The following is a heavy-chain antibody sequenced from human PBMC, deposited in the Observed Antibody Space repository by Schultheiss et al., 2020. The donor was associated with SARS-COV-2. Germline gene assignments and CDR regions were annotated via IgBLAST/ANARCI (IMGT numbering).Heavy chain of an antibody. CDR3: ARDAPGGYCSGGSCSPAKYFQH. D-gene: IGHD2-15*01. CDR2: MNPNSGNT. Sequence: ASVKVSCKASGYTFTSYDINWVRQATGQGLEWMGWMNPNSGNTGYAQKFQGRVTMTRNTSISTAYMELSSLRSEDTAVYYCARDAPGGYCSGGSCSPAKYFQHWGQGTLVTVSS. J-gene: IGHJ1*01. CDR1: GYTFTSYD. V-gene: IGHV1-8*01.